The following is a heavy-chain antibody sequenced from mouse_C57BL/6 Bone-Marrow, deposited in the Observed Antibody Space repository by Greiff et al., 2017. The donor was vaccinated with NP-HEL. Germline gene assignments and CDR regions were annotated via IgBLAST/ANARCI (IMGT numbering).Heavy chain of an antibody. CDR2: IYPGNGDT. CDR1: GYTFTSYN. Sequence: QVQLQQSGAELVRPGASVKMSCKASGYTFTSYNMHWVKQTPRQGLEWIGAIYPGNGDTSYNQKFKGKATLTVDKASSTAYMELRSLTSEDSAVYYCARLRWWLLRGAMDYWGQGTSVTVSS. J-gene: IGHJ4*01. CDR3: ARLRWWLLRGAMDY. V-gene: IGHV1-12*01. D-gene: IGHD2-3*01.